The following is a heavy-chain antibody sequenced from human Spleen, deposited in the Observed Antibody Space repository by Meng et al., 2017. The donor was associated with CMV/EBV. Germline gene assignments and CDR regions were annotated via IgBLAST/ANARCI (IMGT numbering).Heavy chain of an antibody. CDR1: GGSISRYY. D-gene: IGHD2-2*01. J-gene: IGHJ4*02. Sequence: GSLRLSCIVSGGSISRYYWSWLRQPPGKGLEWIGYIYYSGSTNYNPSLKSRVTISVDTSKNQFSLKLSSVTAADTAVYYCARLVWFTGRSTSFDYWGQGALVTVSS. CDR2: IYYSGST. CDR3: ARLVWFTGRSTSFDY. V-gene: IGHV4-59*12.